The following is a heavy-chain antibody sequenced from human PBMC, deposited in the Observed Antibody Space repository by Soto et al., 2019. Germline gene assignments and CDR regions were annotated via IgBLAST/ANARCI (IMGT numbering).Heavy chain of an antibody. CDR3: ARRYYYFDS. V-gene: IGHV3-30-3*01. CDR1: GFTFSSYA. J-gene: IGHJ4*02. Sequence: QVQLVESGGGVVQPGRSLRLSCAASGFTFSSYAMHWVRQAPGKGLEWVAVISYDGSNKYYADSVKGRFTISRDNSKNTLYLQMNSLRAEDTAVYYCARRYYYFDSWGQGTLVTVSS. CDR2: ISYDGSNK. D-gene: IGHD3-9*01.